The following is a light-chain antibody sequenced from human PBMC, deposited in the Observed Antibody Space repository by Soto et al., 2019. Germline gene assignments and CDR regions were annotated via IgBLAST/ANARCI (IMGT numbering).Light chain of an antibody. CDR1: QSVSSY. CDR3: QKRSNWTGIT. V-gene: IGKV3-11*01. CDR2: DAS. J-gene: IGKJ5*01. Sequence: EIVLTHSPATLSLSPGERATLSCRSSQSVSSYLAWYQQKPGQAPRLLIYDASNRATGIPARFSGSGSGTDFTLTIRRLEPEDFAVYYCQKRSNWTGITFGQGTRMEIK.